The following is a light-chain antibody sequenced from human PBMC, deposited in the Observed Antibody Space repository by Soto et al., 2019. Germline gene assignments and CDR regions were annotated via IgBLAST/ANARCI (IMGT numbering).Light chain of an antibody. Sequence: ESVLTQSPGTLSLSPGERATLSCRASQSVSSNSLAWYQQKPGQAPRLLIYGASSRATGTPDRFSCSGSGTDFTLTISRLEPEDFAVYYCQQFGGSPPSWTFGQGTKVEI. V-gene: IGKV3-20*01. CDR3: QQFGGSPPSWT. CDR2: GAS. J-gene: IGKJ1*01. CDR1: QSVSSNS.